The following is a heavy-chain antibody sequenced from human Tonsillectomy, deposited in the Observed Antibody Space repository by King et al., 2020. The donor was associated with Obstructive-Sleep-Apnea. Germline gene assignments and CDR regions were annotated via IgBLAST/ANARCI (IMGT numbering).Heavy chain of an antibody. J-gene: IGHJ6*02. CDR1: GFTFSSYL. CDR3: ARGKGPEGYYYYGMDV. Sequence: VQLVESGGGLVKPGGSLRLSCAASGFTFSSYLMNWVRQAPGKGLEWVSSISSSSSYIYYTDSVKGRFTISRDNAKNSLYLQMNTLRAEDTAVYYCARGKGPEGYYYYGMDVWGQGTTVTVSS. D-gene: IGHD2-2*01. CDR2: ISSSSSYI. V-gene: IGHV3-21*01.